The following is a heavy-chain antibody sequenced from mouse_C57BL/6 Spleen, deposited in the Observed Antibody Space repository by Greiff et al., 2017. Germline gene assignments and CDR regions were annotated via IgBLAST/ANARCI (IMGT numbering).Heavy chain of an antibody. CDR2: IYPGDGDT. V-gene: IGHV1-80*01. CDR3: ARGGGYDDLFDY. Sequence: VMLVESGAELVKPGASVKISCKASGYAFSSYWMNWVKQRPGKGLEWIGQIYPGDGDTNYNGKFKGKATLTADKSSSTAYMQLSSLTSEDSAVYFCARGGGYDDLFDYWGQGTTLTVSS. CDR1: GYAFSSYW. J-gene: IGHJ2*01. D-gene: IGHD2-2*01.